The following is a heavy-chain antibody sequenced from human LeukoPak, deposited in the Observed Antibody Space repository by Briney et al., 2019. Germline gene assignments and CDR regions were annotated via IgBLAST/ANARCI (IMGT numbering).Heavy chain of an antibody. D-gene: IGHD3-3*01. CDR1: GFSFSRYD. V-gene: IGHV3-30*02. CDR3: AKDRQTITIFGVVNTPRANFDY. CDR2: RRYDGSNK. Sequence: GGSLRLSCAASGFSFSRYDIHWVRQAPGKGPEWVAFRRYDGSNKNYADSVKGRFTISRDNFMSTVYLQMNSLRAEDTAVYYCAKDRQTITIFGVVNTPRANFDYWGQGTLVTVSS. J-gene: IGHJ4*02.